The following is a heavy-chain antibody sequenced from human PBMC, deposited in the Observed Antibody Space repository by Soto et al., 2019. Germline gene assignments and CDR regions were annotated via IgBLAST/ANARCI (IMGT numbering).Heavy chain of an antibody. J-gene: IGHJ6*02. CDR3: ARDASCSGGSCYSGNYYYYYGMDV. CDR2: ISAYNGNT. CDR1: GYTFTSYG. V-gene: IGHV1-18*04. D-gene: IGHD2-15*01. Sequence: ASVKVSCKASGYTFTSYGISWVRQAPGQGLEWMGWISAYNGNTNYAQKLQGRVTMTTDTSTSTAYMELRSLRSDDTAAYYCARDASCSGGSCYSGNYYYYYGMDVWGQGTTVTVSS.